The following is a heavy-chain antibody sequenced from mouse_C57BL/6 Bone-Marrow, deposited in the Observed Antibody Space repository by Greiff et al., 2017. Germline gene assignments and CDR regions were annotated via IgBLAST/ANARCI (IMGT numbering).Heavy chain of an antibody. J-gene: IGHJ4*01. CDR3: ARKVYYGSSYAMDY. D-gene: IGHD1-1*01. Sequence: VQLQQSGAELARPGASVKLSCKASGYTFTSYGISWVKQRTGQGLEWIGEIYPRSGNTYYNEQFKGKATLTADKSSSTAYMELRSLTSEDSAVYFCARKVYYGSSYAMDYWGQGTSVTVSS. CDR1: GYTFTSYG. V-gene: IGHV1-81*01. CDR2: IYPRSGNT.